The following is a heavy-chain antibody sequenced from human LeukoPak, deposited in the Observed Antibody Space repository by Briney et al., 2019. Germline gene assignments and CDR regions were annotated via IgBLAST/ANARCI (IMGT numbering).Heavy chain of an antibody. D-gene: IGHD6-13*01. J-gene: IGHJ4*02. CDR2: LYYSGST. CDR3: ASQLGSSSWYRGNFDY. V-gene: IGHV4-39*01. Sequence: PSETLSLTCTVSGGSISTSSYYWGWIRQPPGKGLEWMGSLYYSGSTDYNPSLKSRVTISVDTSKNQFSLKLSSVTAADTAVYYCASQLGSSSWYRGNFDYWGQGTLVTVSS. CDR1: GGSISTSSYY.